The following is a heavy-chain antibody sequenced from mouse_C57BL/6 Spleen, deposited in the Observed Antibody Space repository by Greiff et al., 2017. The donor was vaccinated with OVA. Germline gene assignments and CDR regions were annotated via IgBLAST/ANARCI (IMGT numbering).Heavy chain of an antibody. CDR3: ARRLRQGKVYLDY. CDR2: LYPSDGST. Sequence: QVQLQQSDAELVQPGASVKISCKVSGYTFTDHTIHWMKQRPEQGLEWIGFLYPSDGSTKSNEKFNGKATLTADKSSSTAYMQRSRQKSEDYAVYFCARRLRQGKVYLDYWGKGTTLTVSS. V-gene: IGHV1-78*01. CDR1: GYTFTDHT. D-gene: IGHD2-4*01. J-gene: IGHJ2*01.